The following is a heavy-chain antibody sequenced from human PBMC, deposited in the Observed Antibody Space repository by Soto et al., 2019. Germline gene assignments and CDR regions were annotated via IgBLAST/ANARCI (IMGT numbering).Heavy chain of an antibody. J-gene: IGHJ3*01. CDR1: GFTFSTYA. D-gene: IGHD3-3*01. Sequence: GGSLRLSCAASGFTFSTYAMNWVRQAPGKGLEWVSSISASGGTTHYADSVKGRVIISRDNSKNTLYLQMNSLRAEDTAVYYCAKDGGVSRFLEWLPDAFDVWGQGTMVTVSS. CDR3: AKDGGVSRFLEWLPDAFDV. V-gene: IGHV3-23*01. CDR2: ISASGGTT.